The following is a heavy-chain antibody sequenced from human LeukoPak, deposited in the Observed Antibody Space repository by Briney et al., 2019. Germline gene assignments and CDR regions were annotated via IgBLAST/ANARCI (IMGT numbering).Heavy chain of an antibody. CDR2: MNPNSGNT. Sequence: ASVKVSCKASGYTFTSYDINWARQATGQGLEWMGWMNPNSGNTGYPQKFQGRVTMTRNTPISTAYMELSSLRSEDTAVYYCARAGGYCGRISCPYYFDYWGQGSLVAVSS. CDR1: GYTFTSYD. D-gene: IGHD2-15*01. J-gene: IGHJ4*02. CDR3: ARAGGYCGRISCPYYFDY. V-gene: IGHV1-8*01.